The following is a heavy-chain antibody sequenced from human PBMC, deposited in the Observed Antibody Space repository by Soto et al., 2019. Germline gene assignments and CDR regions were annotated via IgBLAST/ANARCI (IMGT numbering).Heavy chain of an antibody. CDR3: AKEEVGDYYYYMDV. D-gene: IGHD3-16*01. Sequence: EVQLLESGGGLVQPGGSLRLSCAASGFTFSSYAMSCVRQAPGKGLEWVSAISGSGGSTYYADSVKSRFTISRDTSKNTLYLQMNRLRAEDTAVYYCAKEEVGDYYYYMDVWGKGSTVTVSS. CDR1: GFTFSSYA. J-gene: IGHJ6*03. CDR2: ISGSGGST. V-gene: IGHV3-23*01.